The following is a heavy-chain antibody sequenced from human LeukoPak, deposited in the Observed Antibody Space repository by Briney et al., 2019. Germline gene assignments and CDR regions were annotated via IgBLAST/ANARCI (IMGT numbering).Heavy chain of an antibody. CDR1: GGSISSYY. D-gene: IGHD5-18*01. CDR2: IYYSGST. CDR3: ACLSRGYSYGYLLDP. V-gene: IGHV4-59*01. J-gene: IGHJ5*02. Sequence: SETLSLTCTVSGGSISSYYWSWIRQPPGKGLEWIGYIYYSGSTNYNPSLKSRVTISVDTSKNQFSLKLSSVTAADTAVYYCACLSRGYSYGYLLDPWGQGTLVTVSS.